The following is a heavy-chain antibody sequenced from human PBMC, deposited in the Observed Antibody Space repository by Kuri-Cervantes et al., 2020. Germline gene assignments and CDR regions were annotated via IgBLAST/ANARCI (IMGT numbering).Heavy chain of an antibody. Sequence: GGSLRLSCAASGFTFSTYWMSWVRQAPGKGLEWVANMNEDGSQKYYVDSVKGRFTISRDNAKNSLYLQMNSLRAEDTAVYYCARGRIAAAGTLFDYWGQGTLVTVSS. J-gene: IGHJ4*02. CDR2: MNEDGSQK. CDR1: GFTFSTYW. CDR3: ARGRIAAAGTLFDY. V-gene: IGHV3-7*01. D-gene: IGHD6-13*01.